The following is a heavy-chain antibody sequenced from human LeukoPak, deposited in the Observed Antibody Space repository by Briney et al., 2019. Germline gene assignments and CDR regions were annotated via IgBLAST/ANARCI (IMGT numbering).Heavy chain of an antibody. CDR3: ARHTRWLPFDY. J-gene: IGHJ4*02. Sequence: PSETLYLTCTVSVGSISSYSWSWIRQPPGKGLEWIGYIYYSGSTNYNPSLKSRVTISVDTSKNQFSLKLSSVTAADTVVYSCARHTRWLPFDYWGQGTLVTVSS. CDR1: VGSISSYS. D-gene: IGHD5-24*01. CDR2: IYYSGST. V-gene: IGHV4-59*08.